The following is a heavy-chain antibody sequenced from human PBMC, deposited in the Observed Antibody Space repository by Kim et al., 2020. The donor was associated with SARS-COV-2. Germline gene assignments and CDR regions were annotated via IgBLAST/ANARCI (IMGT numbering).Heavy chain of an antibody. CDR2: IYYSGST. CDR1: GGSISSYY. J-gene: IGHJ6*01. Sequence: SETLSLTCTVSGGSISSYYWSWIRQPPGKGLEWIGYIYYSGSTNYNPSLKSRVTISVDTSKNQFSLKLSSVTAADTAVYYCARDGGYSPYYYYYYGMDVWGQGTTVTGSS. D-gene: IGHD5-18*01. CDR3: ARDGGYSPYYYYYYGMDV. V-gene: IGHV4-59*13.